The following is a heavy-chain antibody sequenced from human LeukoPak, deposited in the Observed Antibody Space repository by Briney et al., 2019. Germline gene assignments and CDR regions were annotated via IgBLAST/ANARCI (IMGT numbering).Heavy chain of an antibody. Sequence: PGRSLRLSCAASGFTFSSYGMPWVRQAPGKGLEWVAVISYDGSNKYYADSVKGRFTISRDNSKNALYLQMNSLRAEDTAVYYCAKGSYQLRGDYWGQGTLVTVSS. CDR1: GFTFSSYG. CDR3: AKGSYQLRGDY. D-gene: IGHD2-2*01. J-gene: IGHJ4*02. CDR2: ISYDGSNK. V-gene: IGHV3-30*18.